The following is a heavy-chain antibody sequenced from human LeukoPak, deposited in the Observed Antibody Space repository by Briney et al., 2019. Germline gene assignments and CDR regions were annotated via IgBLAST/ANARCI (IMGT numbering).Heavy chain of an antibody. CDR1: GYSFTSYW. CDR3: ARQAPHSSSYPWGAFDI. CDR2: IYPGDSDT. Sequence: GESLKISCKGSGYSFTSYWIGWVRQMPGKGLEWMGIIYPGDSDTRYSPSFQGQVTISADKSISTAYLQWSSLKASDTAMYYCARQAPHSSSYPWGAFDIWGQGTVVTVSS. J-gene: IGHJ3*02. V-gene: IGHV5-51*01. D-gene: IGHD6-13*01.